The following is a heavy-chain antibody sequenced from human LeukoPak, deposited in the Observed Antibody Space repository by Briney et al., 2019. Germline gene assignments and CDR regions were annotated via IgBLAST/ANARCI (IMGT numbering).Heavy chain of an antibody. V-gene: IGHV4-59*01. Sequence: SETLSLTCTVSGGSISSYYWSWIRQPPGKGLEWIGYIYYSGSTNYNPSLKSRVTISVDTSKNQFSLKLSSVTAADTAVYYCARVSPDNYYDGSGYYYGFDYWGQGTLVTVSS. D-gene: IGHD3-22*01. CDR1: GGSISSYY. J-gene: IGHJ4*02. CDR2: IYYSGST. CDR3: ARVSPDNYYDGSGYYYGFDY.